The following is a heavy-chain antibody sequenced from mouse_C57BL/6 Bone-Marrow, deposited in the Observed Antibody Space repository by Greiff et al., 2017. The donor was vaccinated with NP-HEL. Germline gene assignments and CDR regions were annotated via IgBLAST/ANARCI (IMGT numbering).Heavy chain of an antibody. Sequence: QVQLQQPGAELVKPGASVKLSCKASGYTFTSYWMQWVKQRPGQGLEWIGEIDPSDSYTNYNQKFKGKATLTVDTSSSTAYMQLSSLTSEDSAVYYCARYYGSSYSWYFDVWGTGTTVTVSS. J-gene: IGHJ1*03. CDR1: GYTFTSYW. D-gene: IGHD1-1*01. V-gene: IGHV1-50*01. CDR3: ARYYGSSYSWYFDV. CDR2: IDPSDSYT.